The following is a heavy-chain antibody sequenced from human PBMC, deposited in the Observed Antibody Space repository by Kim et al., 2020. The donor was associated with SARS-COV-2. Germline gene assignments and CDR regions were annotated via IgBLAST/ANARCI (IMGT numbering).Heavy chain of an antibody. D-gene: IGHD3-22*01. CDR1: GGSFSGYY. CDR3: ARSDSSGYYYYAKEGYFDY. CDR2: INHSGST. V-gene: IGHV4-34*01. J-gene: IGHJ4*02. Sequence: SETLSLTCAVYGGSFSGYYWSWIRQPPGKGLEWIGEINHSGSTNYNPSLKSRVTISVDTSKNQFSLKLSSVTAADTAVYYCARSDSSGYYYYAKEGYFDYWGQGTLVTVSS.